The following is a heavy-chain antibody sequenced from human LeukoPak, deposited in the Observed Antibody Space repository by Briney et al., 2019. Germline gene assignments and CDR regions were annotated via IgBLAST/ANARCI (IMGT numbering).Heavy chain of an antibody. D-gene: IGHD3-10*01. Sequence: SETLSLTCTVSGGSISSYYWSWIRQPPGKGLEWIGYIYYSGSTYYNPSLKSRVTISVDTSKNQFSLKLSSVTAADTAVYYCARESTMVRGVATLDYWGQGTLVTVSS. CDR1: GGSISSYY. V-gene: IGHV4-30-4*01. J-gene: IGHJ4*02. CDR3: ARESTMVRGVATLDY. CDR2: IYYSGST.